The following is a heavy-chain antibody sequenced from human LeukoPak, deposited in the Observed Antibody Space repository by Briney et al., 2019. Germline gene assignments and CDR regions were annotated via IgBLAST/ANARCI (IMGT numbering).Heavy chain of an antibody. CDR2: ISRSSDSI. CDR1: GFTFSSYT. V-gene: IGHV3-48*04. J-gene: IGHJ4*02. D-gene: IGHD4-17*01. Sequence: GGSLRLSCAASGFTFSSYTMNWVRQAPGEGLEWVSYISRSSDSIYYAGSVKGRFTISRDNAKNSLYLQLNSLRAEDTAVYYCARDRSTVTGYFDYWGQGTLVTVSS. CDR3: ARDRSTVTGYFDY.